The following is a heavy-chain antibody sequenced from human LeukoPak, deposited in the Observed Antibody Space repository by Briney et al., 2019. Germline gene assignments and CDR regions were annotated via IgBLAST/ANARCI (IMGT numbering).Heavy chain of an antibody. Sequence: GGSLRLSCAASGFTFSSCAMSWVRQAPGRGLEWVSTISHTGGSTRYADSVKGRFTISRDNSKNTVYLQVNTVRADDTAVYYCAKANSGSYLDYFDSWGQGTLVTVSS. V-gene: IGHV3-23*01. CDR3: AKANSGSYLDYFDS. D-gene: IGHD1-26*01. CDR1: GFTFSSCA. J-gene: IGHJ4*02. CDR2: ISHTGGST.